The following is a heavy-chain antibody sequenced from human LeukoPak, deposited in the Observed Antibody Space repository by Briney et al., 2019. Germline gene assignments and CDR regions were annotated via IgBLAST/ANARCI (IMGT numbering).Heavy chain of an antibody. D-gene: IGHD3-10*01. J-gene: IGHJ4*02. Sequence: SETLSLTCAVYGGSFSGYYWSWIRQPPGKGLEWIGEINHSGSTNYNPSLKSRVTISVDTSKNQFTLKLSSVTAADTAVYYCARGLPMVRGVIITGYYFDYWGQGTLVTVSS. CDR1: GGSFSGYY. CDR3: ARGLPMVRGVIITGYYFDY. V-gene: IGHV4-34*01. CDR2: INHSGST.